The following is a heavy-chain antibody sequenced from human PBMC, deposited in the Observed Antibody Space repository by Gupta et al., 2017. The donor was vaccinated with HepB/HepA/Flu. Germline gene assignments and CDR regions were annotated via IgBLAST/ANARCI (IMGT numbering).Heavy chain of an antibody. V-gene: IGHV3-74*01. CDR3: AREPWLEYRNFDY. J-gene: IGHJ4*02. Sequence: EVQLVESGGGLVQPGGSLRLSCAASGFTFSKYWMHLVRQAPGEGLVWVSSINDDGSQTSYADAVKGRFTISRDNAKNTMYLQVNSLRREDTAVYYDAREPWLEYRNFDYWGQGTILTVSS. D-gene: IGHD5-12*01. CDR1: GFTFSKYW. CDR2: INDDGSQT.